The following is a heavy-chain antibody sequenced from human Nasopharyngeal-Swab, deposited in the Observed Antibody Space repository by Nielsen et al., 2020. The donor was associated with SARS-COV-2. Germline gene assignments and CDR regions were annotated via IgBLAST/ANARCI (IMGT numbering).Heavy chain of an antibody. CDR2: ISSSGSTI. CDR1: GLTFSDYY. D-gene: IGHD4-11*01. CDR3: ARATAYGRDYSNYLYYGMDV. Sequence: GESLKISCAASGLTFSDYYMSWIRQAPGKGLEWVSYISSSGSTIYYADSVKGRFTISRDNAKNSLYLQMNSLRAEDTAVYYCARATAYGRDYSNYLYYGMDVWGQGTTVTVSS. V-gene: IGHV3-11*04. J-gene: IGHJ6*02.